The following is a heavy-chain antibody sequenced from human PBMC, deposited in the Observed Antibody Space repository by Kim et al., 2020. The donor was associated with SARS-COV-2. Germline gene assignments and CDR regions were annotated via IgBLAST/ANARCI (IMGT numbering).Heavy chain of an antibody. V-gene: IGHV1-69*13. CDR3: ARALPTYYYDSSGYYPPLDYYGMDV. D-gene: IGHD3-22*01. CDR2: IIPIFGTA. CDR1: GGTFSSYA. J-gene: IGHJ6*02. Sequence: SVKVSCKASGGTFSSYAISWVRQAPGQGLEWMGGIIPIFGTANYAQKFQGRVTITADESTSTAYMELSSLRSEDTAVYYCARALPTYYYDSSGYYPPLDYYGMDVWGQGTTVTVSS.